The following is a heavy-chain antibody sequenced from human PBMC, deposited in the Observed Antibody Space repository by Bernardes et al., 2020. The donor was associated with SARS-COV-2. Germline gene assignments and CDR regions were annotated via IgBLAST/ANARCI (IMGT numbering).Heavy chain of an antibody. D-gene: IGHD6-13*01. CDR2: VLFLGSS. J-gene: IGHJ3*02. CDR3: AKDGRSSNWDDAFDI. Sequence: SETLSLTCTVSGGSVSSYYWSWIRQPPGKRLEWIGYVLFLGSSKYNPSLKSRVTISVDASKNQLSLQLRSVTAADTAVYYCAKDGRSSNWDDAFDIWGQGTLVTVSP. V-gene: IGHV4-59*02. CDR1: GGSVSSYY.